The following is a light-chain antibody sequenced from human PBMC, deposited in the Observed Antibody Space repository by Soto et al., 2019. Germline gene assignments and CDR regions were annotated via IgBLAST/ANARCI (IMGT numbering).Light chain of an antibody. Sequence: QLVLTQSSSASASLGSSVKLTCTLSSVHSSYIIAWHQQQPGKAPRYLMKLEGTGSYNKGSGVPDRFSGSSSGADRYLTISNLQFEDEADYYCETWDRNTVVFGGGTKLTVL. J-gene: IGLJ2*01. V-gene: IGLV4-60*02. CDR1: SVHSSYI. CDR3: ETWDRNTVV. CDR2: LEGTGSY.